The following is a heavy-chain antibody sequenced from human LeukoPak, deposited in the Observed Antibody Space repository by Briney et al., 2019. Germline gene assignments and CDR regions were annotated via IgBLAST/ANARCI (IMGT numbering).Heavy chain of an antibody. D-gene: IGHD3-22*01. V-gene: IGHV3-48*03. Sequence: GGSLRLSCAASGFTFSSYEMNWVRQAPGKGLEWVSYISSSGSTIYYADSVKGRFTISRDNAKNSLYLQMNSLRAEDTALYFCAKDIFGGYYDSSGYYYGGAFDNWGQGTLVTVSS. J-gene: IGHJ4*02. CDR2: ISSSGSTI. CDR3: AKDIFGGYYDSSGYYYGGAFDN. CDR1: GFTFSSYE.